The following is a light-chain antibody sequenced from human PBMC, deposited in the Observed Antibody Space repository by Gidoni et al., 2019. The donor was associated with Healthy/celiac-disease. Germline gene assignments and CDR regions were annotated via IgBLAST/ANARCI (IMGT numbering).Light chain of an antibody. CDR1: SSDVGSYNL. Sequence: QSALTQPASVSGSPGQSITISCTGTSSDVGSYNLVAWYQQHPGKAPTLMIYEVSKRPSGVSNRFSGSKSGNTASLTISGLQAEDEADYYCCSYAGSSTLGVFGGRTKLTVL. CDR3: CSYAGSSTLGV. CDR2: EVS. J-gene: IGLJ3*02. V-gene: IGLV2-23*02.